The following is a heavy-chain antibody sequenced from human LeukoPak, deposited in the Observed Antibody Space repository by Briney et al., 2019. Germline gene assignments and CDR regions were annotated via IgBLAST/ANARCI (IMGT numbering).Heavy chain of an antibody. J-gene: IGHJ4*02. V-gene: IGHV4-38-2*02. D-gene: IGHD4-23*01. Sequence: SETLSLTCTVSGYSISSGYYWGWIRPPPGKGLEWIGSIYHSGSTYYNPSLKSRVTISVDTSKNQFSLKLSSVTAADMAVYYCARVVKGNFYYFDYWGQGTLVTVSS. CDR2: IYHSGST. CDR1: GYSISSGYY. CDR3: ARVVKGNFYYFDY.